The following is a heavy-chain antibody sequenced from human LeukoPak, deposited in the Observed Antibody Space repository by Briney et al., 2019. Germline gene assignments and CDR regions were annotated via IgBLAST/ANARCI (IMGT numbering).Heavy chain of an antibody. Sequence: GESLKISCKGSGYSFTSYWIGWVRQMPGKGLEWMGIIYPGDSDTRYSPSFQGQVTISADKSISTAYLQWSSLRASDTAMYYCARLLSDYDFWSGPNPGAFDIWGQGSMVTVSS. V-gene: IGHV5-51*01. D-gene: IGHD3-3*01. CDR1: GYSFTSYW. CDR3: ARLLSDYDFWSGPNPGAFDI. J-gene: IGHJ3*02. CDR2: IYPGDSDT.